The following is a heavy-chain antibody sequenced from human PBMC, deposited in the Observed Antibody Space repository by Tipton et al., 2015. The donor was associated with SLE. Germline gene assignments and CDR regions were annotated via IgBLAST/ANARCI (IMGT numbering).Heavy chain of an antibody. CDR3: AKDGYSSGWFYYYYMDV. D-gene: IGHD6-13*01. V-gene: IGHV3-23*01. Sequence: GSLRLSCAASGFTFTGYWMSWVRQAPGKGLEWVSGISGTGRATYYADSVKGRFTISRDTSKSRLYLQMNSLRIEDTAVYYCAKDGYSSGWFYYYYMDVWGKGTTVTVSS. CDR2: ISGTGRAT. CDR1: GFTFTGYW. J-gene: IGHJ6*03.